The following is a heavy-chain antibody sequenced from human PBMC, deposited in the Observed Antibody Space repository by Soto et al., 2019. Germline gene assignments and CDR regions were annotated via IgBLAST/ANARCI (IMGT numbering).Heavy chain of an antibody. Sequence: PSETLSLTCTVSGGSISSYYWSWIRQPAGKGLEWIGRIYTSGSTNYNPSLKSRVTMSVDTSKNQLSLKLSSVTAADTAVYYCARACSSNSCYDVFDYWGQGTLVTVSS. CDR2: IYTSGST. CDR3: ARACSSNSCYDVFDY. CDR1: GGSISSYY. V-gene: IGHV4-4*07. D-gene: IGHD2-2*01. J-gene: IGHJ4*02.